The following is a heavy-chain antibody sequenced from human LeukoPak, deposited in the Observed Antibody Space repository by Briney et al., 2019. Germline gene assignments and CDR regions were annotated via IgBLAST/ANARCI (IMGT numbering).Heavy chain of an antibody. CDR3: ARERPYCSSTSCYSRWFDP. V-gene: IGHV1-2*02. CDR2: INHNSGGT. J-gene: IGHJ5*02. CDR1: GYTFTSYY. D-gene: IGHD2-2*01. Sequence: GASVKVSCKASGYTFTSYYMHWVRQAPGQGLEWMGWINHNSGGTNYAQTLQGRVTMTRDTSISTAYMELSRLRSDDTAVFYCARERPYCSSTSCYSRWFDPWGQGTLVTVSS.